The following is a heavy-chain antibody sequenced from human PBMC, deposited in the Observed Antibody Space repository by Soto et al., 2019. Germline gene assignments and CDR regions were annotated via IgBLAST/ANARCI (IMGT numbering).Heavy chain of an antibody. Sequence: SETLSLTCTVSGGSVSSGNYYWSWIRQSPGKGLEWIGYIYYTETPKFNPSLKSRVTISVDTSKNQFSLKLSSVTAADTAIYYCARGYDFVWASYRPFDIWGQGTMVTV. V-gene: IGHV4-61*01. D-gene: IGHD3-16*02. CDR2: IYYTETP. CDR3: ARGYDFVWASYRPFDI. J-gene: IGHJ3*02. CDR1: GGSVSSGNYY.